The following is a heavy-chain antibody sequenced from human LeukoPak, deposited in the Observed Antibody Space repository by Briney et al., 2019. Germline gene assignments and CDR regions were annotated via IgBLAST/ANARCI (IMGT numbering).Heavy chain of an antibody. CDR2: IYYSGST. Sequence: PSETLSLTCSVSSNPISSYYGRGIRQPPGKGLEWIGYIYYSGSTKYNPSLKSRVTISVDTSKNQFSLKLNSVTAADTAVYYCARVGEGNCGGACYLNRFDLWGQGTLVTVSS. J-gene: IGHJ5*02. D-gene: IGHD2-21*01. V-gene: IGHV4-59*01. CDR3: ARVGEGNCGGACYLNRFDL. CDR1: SNPISSYY.